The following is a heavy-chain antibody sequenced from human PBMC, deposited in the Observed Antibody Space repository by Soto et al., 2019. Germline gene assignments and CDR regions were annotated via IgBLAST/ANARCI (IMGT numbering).Heavy chain of an antibody. J-gene: IGHJ6*02. CDR1: GGTFSSYA. V-gene: IGHV1-69*13. CDR2: IIPIFGTA. D-gene: IGHD5-18*01. Sequence: SVKVSCKASGGTFSSYAISWVRQAPGQGLEWMGGIIPIFGTANYAQKFQGRVTITADESTSTAYMELSSLRSEDTAVYYCARDGYDTAMVSYYYYGMDVWGQGTTVTVSS. CDR3: ARDGYDTAMVSYYYYGMDV.